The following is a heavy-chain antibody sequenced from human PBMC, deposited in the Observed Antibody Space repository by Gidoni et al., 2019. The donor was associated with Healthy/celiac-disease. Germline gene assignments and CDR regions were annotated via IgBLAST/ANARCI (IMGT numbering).Heavy chain of an antibody. V-gene: IGHV4-39*01. Sequence: QLQLQESGPGLVKPSETLSLTCTVSGGSISRSSYYWGWIRQPPGKGMEWIGSIYYSGSTYYNPSLKSRVTISVDTSKNQFSLKLSSVTAADTAVYYCARVSIAVADPQYFQHWGQGTLVTVSS. CDR2: IYYSGST. J-gene: IGHJ1*01. CDR1: GGSISRSSYY. CDR3: ARVSIAVADPQYFQH. D-gene: IGHD6-19*01.